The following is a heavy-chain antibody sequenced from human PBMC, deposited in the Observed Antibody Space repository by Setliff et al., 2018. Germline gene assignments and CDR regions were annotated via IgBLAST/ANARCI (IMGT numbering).Heavy chain of an antibody. CDR1: DGSLYSGNYY. CDR3: ARGYYNGRGYYYLPCSFDS. D-gene: IGHD3-10*01. Sequence: PSETLSLTCTVSDGSLYSGNYYWTWIRQPAGKALEWIGHIHGTEGTHYNPSLESRVTISRDKSPNQFSLMLRSVTAAHTALYYCARGYYNGRGYYYLPCSFDSWGRGIVVTVSS. J-gene: IGHJ4*02. V-gene: IGHV4-61*09. CDR2: IHGTEGT.